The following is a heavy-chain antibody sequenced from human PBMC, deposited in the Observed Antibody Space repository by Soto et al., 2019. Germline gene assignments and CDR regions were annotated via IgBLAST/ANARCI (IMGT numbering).Heavy chain of an antibody. V-gene: IGHV4-59*01. CDR2: IYYSGST. J-gene: IGHJ4*02. D-gene: IGHD3-10*01. CDR3: ATNYGSGSYFPTLYFDY. Sequence: QVQLQESGPGLVKPSETLSLTCTVSGGSISSYYWSWIRQPPGKGLEWIGYIYYSGSTNYNPSLKRRVTISVDTAKNQFSLKLSSVTAADTAVYYCATNYGSGSYFPTLYFDYWGQGTLVTVSS. CDR1: GGSISSYY.